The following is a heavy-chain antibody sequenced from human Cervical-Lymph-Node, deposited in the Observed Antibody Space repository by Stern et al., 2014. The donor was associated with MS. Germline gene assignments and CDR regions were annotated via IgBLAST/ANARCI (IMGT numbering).Heavy chain of an antibody. V-gene: IGHV4-61*02. D-gene: IGHD3-22*01. CDR1: GGSISSGSYY. CDR2: IYTSGST. Sequence: QVQLQESGPGLVKPSQTLSLTCTVSGGSISSGSYYWSWIRQPAGKGLEWIGRIYTSGSTNYNPSLKSRVTISVDTSKNQFSLKLSFVTAADTAVYYCAGSGYYPYYFDYWGQGTLVTVSS. CDR3: AGSGYYPYYFDY. J-gene: IGHJ4*02.